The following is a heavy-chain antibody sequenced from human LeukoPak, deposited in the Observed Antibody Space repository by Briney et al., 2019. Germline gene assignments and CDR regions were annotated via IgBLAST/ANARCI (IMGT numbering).Heavy chain of an antibody. D-gene: IGHD3-16*01. Sequence: ASVKVSCKASGYTFAKFYIHWVRQAPGQGLEWMGIINPSGGTTSYARKFQGRVSMTRDTSTSTVYMELSSLRSEDTAVYYCARDNRGERTPGWGYGGFDIWGQGTMVSVSS. CDR1: GYTFAKFY. V-gene: IGHV1-46*01. CDR3: ARDNRGERTPGWGYGGFDI. CDR2: INPSGGTT. J-gene: IGHJ3*02.